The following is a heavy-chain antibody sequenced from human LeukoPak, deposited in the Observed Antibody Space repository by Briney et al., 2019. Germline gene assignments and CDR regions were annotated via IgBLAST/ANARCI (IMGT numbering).Heavy chain of an antibody. CDR1: GGSISSYY. CDR2: INHSGST. CDR3: ARGFTYYYGSGSYSFDY. J-gene: IGHJ4*02. D-gene: IGHD3-10*01. V-gene: IGHV4-34*01. Sequence: PSETLSLTCTVSGGSISSYYWSWIRQPPGKGLEWIGEINHSGSTNHNPSLKSRVTISVDTSKNQFSLKLSSVTAADTAVYYCARGFTYYYGSGSYSFDYWGQGTLVTVSS.